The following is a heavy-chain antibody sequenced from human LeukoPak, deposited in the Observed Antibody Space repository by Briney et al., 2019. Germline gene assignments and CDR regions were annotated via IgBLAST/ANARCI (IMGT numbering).Heavy chain of an antibody. D-gene: IGHD2-21*02. J-gene: IGHJ4*02. CDR3: AKDFVVVPGNVNYFDY. CDR1: GFTFSNYA. Sequence: GGSLRLSCAASGFTFSNYAMSWVRQAPGKGLEWVSAISGSGDNTYYADSVKGRFTVSRGNSKNTLYVQMKSLRAEDTAVYYCAKDFVVVPGNVNYFDYWGQGTLVTVSS. CDR2: ISGSGDNT. V-gene: IGHV3-23*01.